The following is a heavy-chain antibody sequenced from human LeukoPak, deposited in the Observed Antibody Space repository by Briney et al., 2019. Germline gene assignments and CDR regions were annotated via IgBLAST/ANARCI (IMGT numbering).Heavy chain of an antibody. CDR1: GFTFSSYA. CDR2: ISYDGSNK. Sequence: GGSLRLSCAASGFTFSSYAMHWVRQAPGKGLEWVAVISYDGSNKYYADSVRGRFTISRDNSKNTLYLQMNSLRAEDTAVYYCARDSFDYWGQGTLVTVSS. J-gene: IGHJ4*02. CDR3: ARDSFDY. V-gene: IGHV3-30*04.